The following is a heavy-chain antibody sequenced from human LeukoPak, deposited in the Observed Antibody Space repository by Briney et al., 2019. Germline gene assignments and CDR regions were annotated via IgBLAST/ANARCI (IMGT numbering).Heavy chain of an antibody. V-gene: IGHV4-59*12. CDR3: ARSASGSYYDWFDP. J-gene: IGHJ5*02. CDR1: GGSISSYY. Sequence: PSETLSLTCTVSGGSISSYYWSWIRQPPGKGLEWIGYIYYSGSTNYNPSFKSRVTISVDKSKNQFSLKLSSVTAADTAVYYCARSASGSYYDWFDPWGQGTLVTVSS. D-gene: IGHD1-26*01. CDR2: IYYSGST.